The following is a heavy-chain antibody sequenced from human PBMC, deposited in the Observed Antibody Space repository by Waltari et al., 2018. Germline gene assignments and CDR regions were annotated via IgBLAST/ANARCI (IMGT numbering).Heavy chain of an antibody. V-gene: IGHV3-53*01. CDR2: IYSGGST. CDR1: GFTVSSNY. CDR3: ASPSDYWYYYMDV. Sequence: EVQLVESGGGLIQPGGSLRLSCAASGFTVSSNYMSWVRQAPGKGLEWVSVIYSGGSTNYADSGKGRFTISRDNSKNTLYLQMNSLRAEDTAVYYCASPSDYWYYYMDVWGKGTTVTVSS. J-gene: IGHJ6*03. D-gene: IGHD3-10*01.